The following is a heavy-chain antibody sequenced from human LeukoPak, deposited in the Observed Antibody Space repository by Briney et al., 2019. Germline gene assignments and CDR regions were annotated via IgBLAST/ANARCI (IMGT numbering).Heavy chain of an antibody. V-gene: IGHV3-7*01. D-gene: IGHD2-15*01. CDR1: GFTFSTYW. CDR2: IKQDGSEK. Sequence: GGSLRLSCAASGFTFSTYWMSWVRQAPGKGLEWVANIKQDGSEKYYVDSVKGRFTISRDNAKNSLYLQMNSLRAEDTAVYYCARELYCSGGTCYGPHYFDHWGQGTLVTVSS. J-gene: IGHJ4*02. CDR3: ARELYCSGGTCYGPHYFDH.